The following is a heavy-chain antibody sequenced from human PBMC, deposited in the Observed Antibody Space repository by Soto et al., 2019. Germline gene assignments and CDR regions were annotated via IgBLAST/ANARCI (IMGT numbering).Heavy chain of an antibody. CDR3: TRLGRFGGFDP. D-gene: IGHD3-10*01. CDR1: GFTFSSYS. Sequence: EVQLVESGGGLVKPGGSLRLSCAASGFTFSSYSMNWVRQAPGKGLEWVSSISSSSSYIYYADSVKGRFTISRDNAKNSLYLQMNILRAEDTAVYYCTRLGRFGGFDPWGQGTLVTVSS. V-gene: IGHV3-21*01. J-gene: IGHJ5*02. CDR2: ISSSSSYI.